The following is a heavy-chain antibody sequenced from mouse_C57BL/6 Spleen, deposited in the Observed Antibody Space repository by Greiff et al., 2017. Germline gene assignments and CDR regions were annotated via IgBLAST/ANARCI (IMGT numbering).Heavy chain of an antibody. Sequence: VQLQQSGAELVKPGASVKISCKASGYAFSSYWMNWVKQRPGKGLAWIGQIYPGDGDTNYNGKFKGKATLTADKSSSTAYMQLSSLTSEDSAVXCCARRGGSDWYFDVWGTGTTVTVSS. CDR2: IYPGDGDT. CDR1: GYAFSSYW. J-gene: IGHJ1*03. CDR3: ARRGGSDWYFDV. V-gene: IGHV1-80*01.